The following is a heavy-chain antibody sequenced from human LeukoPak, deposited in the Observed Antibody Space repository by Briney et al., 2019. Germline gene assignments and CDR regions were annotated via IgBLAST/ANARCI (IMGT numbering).Heavy chain of an antibody. J-gene: IGHJ4*02. Sequence: SETLSLTCTVSGGSISSYYWSWIRQPPGKGLEWIGYIYYSGSTNYNPSLKSRVTISVDTSKNQFSLKLSSVTAADTAVYYCARRITMVRGAPSYYFDYWGQGTLVTVSS. CDR2: IYYSGST. D-gene: IGHD3-10*01. V-gene: IGHV4-59*01. CDR3: ARRITMVRGAPSYYFDY. CDR1: GGSISSYY.